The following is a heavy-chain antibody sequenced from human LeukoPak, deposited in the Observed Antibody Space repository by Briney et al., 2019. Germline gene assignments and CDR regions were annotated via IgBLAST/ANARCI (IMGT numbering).Heavy chain of an antibody. Sequence: GGSLRLSCAASGFSFSDNYMSWIRQAPGKGLEWVSYISNSGSYTNYPDSVKGRFTISRDNAKNSLYLQMDSLRDEDTAVYYCARARGAGPGGHFDYWGQGTLVTVSS. CDR2: ISNSGSYT. CDR3: ARARGAGPGGHFDY. CDR1: GFSFSDNY. J-gene: IGHJ4*02. V-gene: IGHV3-11*05. D-gene: IGHD6-19*01.